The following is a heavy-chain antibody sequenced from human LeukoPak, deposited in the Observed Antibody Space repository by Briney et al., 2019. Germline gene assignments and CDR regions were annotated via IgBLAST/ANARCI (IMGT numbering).Heavy chain of an antibody. J-gene: IGHJ4*02. CDR3: AKDRDTMVRGVNYGFDY. Sequence: GGSLRLSCAASGFTFSSYGMHWVRQAPGKGLEWVAFIRYDGSNKYYADSVKGRFTISRDNSKNTLYLQMNSLRAEDTAVYYCAKDRDTMVRGVNYGFDYWGQGTLVTVSS. V-gene: IGHV3-30*02. CDR1: GFTFSSYG. D-gene: IGHD3-10*01. CDR2: IRYDGSNK.